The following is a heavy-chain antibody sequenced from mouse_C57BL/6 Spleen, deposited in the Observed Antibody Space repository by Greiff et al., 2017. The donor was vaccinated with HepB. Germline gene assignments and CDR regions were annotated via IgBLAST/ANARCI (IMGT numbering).Heavy chain of an antibody. CDR1: GYSITSGYY. Sequence: EVQRVESGPGLVKPSQSLSLTCSVTGYSITSGYYWNWIRQFPGNKLEWMGYISYDGSNNYNPSLENRISITRDTSKNQFFLKLNSVTTEDTATYYCASGDYGSSTWFAYWGQGTLVTVSA. CDR3: ASGDYGSSTWFAY. J-gene: IGHJ3*01. CDR2: ISYDGSN. D-gene: IGHD1-1*01. V-gene: IGHV3-6*01.